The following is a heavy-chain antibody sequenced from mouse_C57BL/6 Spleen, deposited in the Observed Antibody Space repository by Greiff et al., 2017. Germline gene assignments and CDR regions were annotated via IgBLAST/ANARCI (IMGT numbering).Heavy chain of an antibody. CDR3: ARSYDYDGYYAMDY. CDR2: IYPSDSET. Sequence: QVQLQQPGAELVRPGSSVKLSCKASGYTFTSYWMDWVKQRPGQGLEWIGNIYPSDSETHYNQKFKDKATLTGDKSSSTAYMQLSSLTSEDSAVYDCARSYDYDGYYAMDYWGQGTSVTVSS. CDR1: GYTFTSYW. D-gene: IGHD2-4*01. J-gene: IGHJ4*01. V-gene: IGHV1-61*01.